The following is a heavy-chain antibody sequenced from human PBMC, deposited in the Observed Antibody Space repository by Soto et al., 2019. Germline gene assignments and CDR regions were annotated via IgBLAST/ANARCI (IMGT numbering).Heavy chain of an antibody. V-gene: IGHV4-39*01. D-gene: IGHD3-10*01. Sequence: SETLSLTCTVSGGSISSSSYYWGWIRQPPGKGLEWIGSIYYSGSTYYNPSLKSRVTISVDTSKNQFSLKLSSVTAADTAVYYCGRPLQYGSGTHWFDPWGQGTLVTVSS. CDR1: GGSISSSSYY. J-gene: IGHJ5*02. CDR2: IYYSGST. CDR3: GRPLQYGSGTHWFDP.